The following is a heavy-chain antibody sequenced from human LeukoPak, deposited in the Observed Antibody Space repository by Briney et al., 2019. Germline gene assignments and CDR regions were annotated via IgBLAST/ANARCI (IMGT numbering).Heavy chain of an antibody. Sequence: SETLSLTCAVYGGSFSDYYWSWIRQPPGKGLEWIGEINHSGSTNYNPSHKSRVTISVDTSKNQFSLKLSFVTAADTAVYYCASNSFDYYGSGSYSVDYWGQGTLVTVSS. CDR2: INHSGST. V-gene: IGHV4-34*01. D-gene: IGHD3-10*01. J-gene: IGHJ4*02. CDR1: GGSFSDYY. CDR3: ASNSFDYYGSGSYSVDY.